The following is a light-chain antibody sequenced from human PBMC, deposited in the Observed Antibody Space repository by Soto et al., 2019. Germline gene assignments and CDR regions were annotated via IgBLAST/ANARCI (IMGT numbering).Light chain of an antibody. V-gene: IGLV2-14*01. CDR2: GVS. Sequence: QSALTQPASVSRSPAQSITISCTGSSSDIGDYNFVSWYQQHPGKAPKLMIYGVSLRPSGVSDRFSGSKSGNTASLTISGLQAEDEADYYCSSYTSTSPPFLFGTGTKLTVL. J-gene: IGLJ1*01. CDR3: SSYTSTSPPFL. CDR1: SSDIGDYNF.